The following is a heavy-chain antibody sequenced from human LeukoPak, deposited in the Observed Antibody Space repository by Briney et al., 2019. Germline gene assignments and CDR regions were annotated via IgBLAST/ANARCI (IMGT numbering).Heavy chain of an antibody. CDR1: GFTFSSYS. J-gene: IGHJ3*02. CDR2: ISSSSSTM. V-gene: IGHV3-48*01. Sequence: PGGSLRLSCAASGFTFSSYSMNWVRQAPGKGLEGVSYISSSSSTMYYAASVKGRFSISRDNAKNSLYLQMNSLRAEDTAVYYCARDHHRRLYDSQARDTFDIWGQGTMVTVSS. CDR3: ARDHHRRLYDSQARDTFDI. D-gene: IGHD3-22*01.